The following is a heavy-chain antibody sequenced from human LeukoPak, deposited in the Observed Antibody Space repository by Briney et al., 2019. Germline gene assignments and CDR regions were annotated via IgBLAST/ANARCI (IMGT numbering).Heavy chain of an antibody. D-gene: IGHD1-1*01. CDR2: ISGSGGST. Sequence: GXXXLXXAASXFXXSSYXXSXVRQAPGKGLEWVSAISGSGGSTYYADSVKGRFTISRDNSKNTLYLQMNSLRAEDTAVYYCATSPGGTNFDYWGQGTLVTVSS. J-gene: IGHJ4*02. V-gene: IGHV3-23*01. CDR3: ATSPGGTNFDY. CDR1: XFXXSSYX.